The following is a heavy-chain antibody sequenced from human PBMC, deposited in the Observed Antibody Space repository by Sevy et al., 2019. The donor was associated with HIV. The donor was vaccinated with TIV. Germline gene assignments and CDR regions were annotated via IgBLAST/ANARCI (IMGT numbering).Heavy chain of an antibody. V-gene: IGHV3-7*01. J-gene: IGHJ4*02. D-gene: IGHD3-10*01. CDR2: IKEDGTEI. CDR1: GFTTGFTFSDYW. Sequence: GGSLRLSCAASGFTTGFTFSDYWMAWVRQAPGKGLEWVANIKEDGTEIYYLDSLKGRFTISRDNAKNLLYLQMNSLRAEDTAVYYCAGGGYYGYSGLDYWGQGTLVTVSS. CDR3: AGGGYYGYSGLDY.